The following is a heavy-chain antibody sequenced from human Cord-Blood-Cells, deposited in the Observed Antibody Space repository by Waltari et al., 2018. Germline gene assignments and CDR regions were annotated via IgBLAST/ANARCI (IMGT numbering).Heavy chain of an antibody. CDR3: SLRARGDGMDV. J-gene: IGHJ6*02. D-gene: IGHD1-26*01. CDR2: INHSGST. V-gene: IGHV4-34*01. CDR1: GGSFSGYY. Sequence: QVQLQQWGAGLLKPSATLSLTCAAYGGSFSGYYWSWIRQPPGKGLEWIGEINHSGSTNYNPSLKSRVTISVDTSKNQFSLKLSSVTAADTAVYYCSLRARGDGMDVWGQGTTVTVSS.